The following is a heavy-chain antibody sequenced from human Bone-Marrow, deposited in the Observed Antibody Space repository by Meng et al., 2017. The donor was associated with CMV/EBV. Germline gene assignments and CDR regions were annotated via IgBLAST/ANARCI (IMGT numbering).Heavy chain of an antibody. CDR2: IYPNDDK. CDR1: GFSLSSIGVC. Sequence: HSTCKQSHCTLVSPNPTRTLTGTFSGFSLSSIGVCVGWIRQPPAKALEWLALIYPNDDKRYSPSLKIRLTITKHTSKNQVVLTMTNMDPVDTPTYYCAHTSITMVRGVDWGQGTLVTVSS. V-gene: IGHV2-5*01. J-gene: IGHJ4*02. CDR3: AHTSITMVRGVD. D-gene: IGHD3-10*01.